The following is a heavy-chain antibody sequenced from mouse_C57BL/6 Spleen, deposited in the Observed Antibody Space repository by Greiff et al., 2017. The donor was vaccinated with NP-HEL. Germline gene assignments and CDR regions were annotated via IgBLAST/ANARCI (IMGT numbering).Heavy chain of an antibody. Sequence: VQLQESGPELVKPGASVKISCKASGYAFSSSWMNWVKPRPGKGLEWIGRIYPGDGDTNYNGKFKGKATLTADKSSSTAYMQLSSLTSEDSAVYFCARSGPRYFDVWGTGTTVTVSS. J-gene: IGHJ1*03. CDR2: IYPGDGDT. D-gene: IGHD3-1*01. CDR1: GYAFSSSW. CDR3: ARSGPRYFDV. V-gene: IGHV1-82*01.